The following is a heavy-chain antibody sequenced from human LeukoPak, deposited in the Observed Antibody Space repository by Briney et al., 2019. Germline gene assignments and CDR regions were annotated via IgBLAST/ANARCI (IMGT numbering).Heavy chain of an antibody. Sequence: PSETLSLTCAVYGESLSDFSWTWIRQSPGKGLEWTGEISHSGSTDYNPSLKSRVTISVDTSKNQFSLKLKSVTAADTAVYYCARGGGRYWFKPWGQGTLVTVSS. CDR1: GESLSDFS. J-gene: IGHJ5*02. D-gene: IGHD1-26*01. CDR3: ARGGGRYWFKP. CDR2: ISHSGST. V-gene: IGHV4-34*01.